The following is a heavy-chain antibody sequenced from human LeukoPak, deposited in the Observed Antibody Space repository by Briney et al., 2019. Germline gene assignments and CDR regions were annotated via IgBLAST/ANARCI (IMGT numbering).Heavy chain of an antibody. V-gene: IGHV3-7*03. CDR3: ARNVSGQYFDI. Sequence: GGSLRLSCGASGFTFSEYWMTWVRQAPGRGPEWVANIKGDGSKIYYVDSVKGRFTISRDNSKNTLYLQMNSLRAEDTAVYYCARNVSGQYFDIWGRGTLVTVSS. D-gene: IGHD2/OR15-2a*01. J-gene: IGHJ2*01. CDR2: IKGDGSKI. CDR1: GFTFSEYW.